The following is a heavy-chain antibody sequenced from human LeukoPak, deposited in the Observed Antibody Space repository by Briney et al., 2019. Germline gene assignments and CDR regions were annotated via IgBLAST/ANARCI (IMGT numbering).Heavy chain of an antibody. V-gene: IGHV1-2*02. D-gene: IGHD1/OR15-1a*01. CDR2: INPDSGGT. CDR1: EYTFTGYY. CDR3: ARDHGLNKRWFDP. Sequence: GASVKVSCKASEYTFTGYYMHWVRQAPGQGLEWMGWINPDSGGTNYAQKFQGRVTMTRDTSISTAYMELSRLTSDDTAVYYCARDHGLNKRWFDPWSQGILVTVSS. J-gene: IGHJ5*02.